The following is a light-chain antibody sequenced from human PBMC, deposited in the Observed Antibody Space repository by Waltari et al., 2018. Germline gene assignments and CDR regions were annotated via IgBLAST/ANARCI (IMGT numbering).Light chain of an antibody. CDR3: SSYTSGSTFVV. Sequence: QSALTHPASVSGSPGQSITISCTGTSSDVGAYYFVSWYQPHPGKAPKPLFYAVSKRPSGVSNRFSGSKSGNTASLAISGLQAEDETNYYCSSYTSGSTFVVFGTGTKVTVL. CDR1: SSDVGAYYF. V-gene: IGLV2-14*01. CDR2: AVS. J-gene: IGLJ1*01.